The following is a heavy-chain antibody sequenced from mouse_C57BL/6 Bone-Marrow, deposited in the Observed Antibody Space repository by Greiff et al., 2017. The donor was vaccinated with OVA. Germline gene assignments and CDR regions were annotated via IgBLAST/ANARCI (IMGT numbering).Heavy chain of an antibody. CDR1: GYTFTSYW. D-gene: IGHD2-4*01. CDR2: IHPSDSDA. J-gene: IGHJ2*01. Sequence: QVQLQQPGAELVKPGASVKVSCKASGYTFTSYWMHWVKQRPGQGLEWIGRIHPSDSDANYNQKFKGKATLTVDKSSSTAYMQLSSLTSEDSAVYYCAIGNYYDPSFDYWGQGTTLTVSS. CDR3: AIGNYYDPSFDY. V-gene: IGHV1-74*01.